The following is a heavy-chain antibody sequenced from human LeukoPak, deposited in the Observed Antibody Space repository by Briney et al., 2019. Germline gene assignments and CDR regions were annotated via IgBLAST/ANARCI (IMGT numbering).Heavy chain of an antibody. D-gene: IGHD5-18*01. V-gene: IGHV4-34*01. CDR2: INHSGST. CDR3: ARTPRGRGYSYGHRDY. Sequence: SETLSLTCAVYGGSFSGYYWSWIRQPPGKGLEWTGEINHSGSTNYNPSLKSRVTISVDTSKNQFSLKLSSVTAADTAVYYCARTPRGRGYSYGHRDYWGQGTLVTVSS. J-gene: IGHJ4*02. CDR1: GGSFSGYY.